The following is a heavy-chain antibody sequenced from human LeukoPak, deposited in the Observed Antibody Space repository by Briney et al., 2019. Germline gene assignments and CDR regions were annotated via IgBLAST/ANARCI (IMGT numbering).Heavy chain of an antibody. V-gene: IGHV3-21*01. Sequence: GGSLRLSRAPSGFSLSNYDMVWVREGPGKGLERIACTGLSGTDIAYADSVKGRFTMSRDNAKTTLYLQMNSLRAEDTAVYYCARGGSGWDLGSLNYYYGMDVWGQRTTVTVSS. CDR3: ARGGSGWDLGSLNYYYGMDV. D-gene: IGHD6-19*01. J-gene: IGHJ6*02. CDR2: TGLSGTDI. CDR1: GFSLSNYD.